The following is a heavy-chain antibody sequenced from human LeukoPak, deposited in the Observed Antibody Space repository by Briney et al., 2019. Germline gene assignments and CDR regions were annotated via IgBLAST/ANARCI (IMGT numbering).Heavy chain of an antibody. CDR3: SAGAPFEY. CDR1: GFTFSSYW. V-gene: IGHV3-74*01. Sequence: PGGSLRLSCATSGFTFSSYWMHWVRQTPEKGLVWVSRISSDESDTRYADSVEGRFTISGDNAKNTLYLQMNSLRAEDTAVYYCSAGAPFEYWGQGTLVTVSS. CDR2: ISSDESDT. D-gene: IGHD7-27*01. J-gene: IGHJ4*02.